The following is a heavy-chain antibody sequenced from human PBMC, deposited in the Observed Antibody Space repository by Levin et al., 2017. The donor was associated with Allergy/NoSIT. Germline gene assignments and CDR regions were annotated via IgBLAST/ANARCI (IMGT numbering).Heavy chain of an antibody. CDR3: AKVGGPVPIGEGY. CDR1: GFTFSSYG. CDR2: ISYDGSNK. J-gene: IGHJ4*02. D-gene: IGHD3-16*01. Sequence: GGSLRLSCAASGFTFSSYGMHWVRQAPGKGLEWVAVISYDGSNKYYADSVKGRFTISRDNSKNTLYLQMNSLRAEDTAVYYCAKVGGPVPIGEGYWGQGTLVTVSS. V-gene: IGHV3-30*18.